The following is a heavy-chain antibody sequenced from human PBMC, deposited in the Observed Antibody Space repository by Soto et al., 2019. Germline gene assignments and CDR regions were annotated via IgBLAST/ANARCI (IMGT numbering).Heavy chain of an antibody. V-gene: IGHV4-39*01. Sequence: SETLSLTCAVSGASISGSYYYWAWLRQSPGKGPEGIGSVFYTGFTSYSPSLESRVSVYVDTSKNQFSLKLSAVTAADTAVYYCATSQKGYNWNYFDHWGQGALVTVSS. J-gene: IGHJ4*02. D-gene: IGHD1-20*01. CDR1: GASISGSYYY. CDR2: VFYTGFT. CDR3: ATSQKGYNWNYFDH.